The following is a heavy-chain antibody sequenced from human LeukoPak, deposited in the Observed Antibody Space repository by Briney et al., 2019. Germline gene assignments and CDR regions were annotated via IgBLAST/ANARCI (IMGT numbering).Heavy chain of an antibody. CDR2: IVVGSGNT. D-gene: IGHD2-2*01. Sequence: SVKVSCKASGFTFTSSAVQWVRQARGQRLEWIGWIVVGSGNTNYAQKFQERGTITRDMSTSTAYMELSSLRSEDTAVYYCARHRLPRKIGYCSSTSCFAFDYWGQGTLVTVSS. J-gene: IGHJ4*02. CDR3: ARHRLPRKIGYCSSTSCFAFDY. CDR1: GFTFTSSA. V-gene: IGHV1-58*01.